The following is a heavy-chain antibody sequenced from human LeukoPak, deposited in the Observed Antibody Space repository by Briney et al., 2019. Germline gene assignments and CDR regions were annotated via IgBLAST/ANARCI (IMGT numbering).Heavy chain of an antibody. Sequence: GGALRLSCAASGFTFSSYAMHWVRQAPGKGLEWVSLILYVGVKTYSVDSVKGRFTISRDNTKNTLYLQMNILRAEDTAVYYCARASYYGSGSAEAWGQGTVVTVS. D-gene: IGHD3-10*01. CDR3: ARASYYGSGSAEA. CDR2: ILYVGVKT. J-gene: IGHJ5*02. V-gene: IGHV3-30-3*01. CDR1: GFTFSSYA.